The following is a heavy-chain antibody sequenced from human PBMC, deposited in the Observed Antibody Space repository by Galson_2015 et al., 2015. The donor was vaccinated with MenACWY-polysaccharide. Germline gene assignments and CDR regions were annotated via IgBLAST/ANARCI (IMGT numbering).Heavy chain of an antibody. CDR1: GASIINYY. D-gene: IGHD1-1*01. CDR3: ARPHAFAYPWTFDL. Sequence: LSLTCTVSGASIINYYWSWVRQAPGKGLEWIGNVYFSGSTIYSPSLKSRVTISIDTSKSQFSLRLTSMTAADTAMYYCARPHAFAYPWTFDLWDQGTMVTVS. V-gene: IGHV4-59*08. J-gene: IGHJ3*01. CDR2: VYFSGST.